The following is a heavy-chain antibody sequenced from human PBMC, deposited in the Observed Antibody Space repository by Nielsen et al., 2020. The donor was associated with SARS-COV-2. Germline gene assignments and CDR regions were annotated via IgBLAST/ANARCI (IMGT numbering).Heavy chain of an antibody. V-gene: IGHV3-33*06. D-gene: IGHD5-12*01. Sequence: SLKISCAASGFTFSSYGMHWVRQAPGKGLEWVAVIWYDGSNKYYADSVKGRFTISRDNSKNTLFLQMNSLRAEDTAVYYCAKQYSDNYYDAFDIWGQGTMVTVSS. J-gene: IGHJ3*02. CDR3: AKQYSDNYYDAFDI. CDR2: IWYDGSNK. CDR1: GFTFSSYG.